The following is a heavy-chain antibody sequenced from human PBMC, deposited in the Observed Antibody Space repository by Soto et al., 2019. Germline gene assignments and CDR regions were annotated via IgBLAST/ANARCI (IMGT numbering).Heavy chain of an antibody. Sequence: QVQLVQSGAEVKKPGSSVKVSCKASGGTFSSYAISWVRQAPGQGLEWMGGIIPIFGTANYAQKFQGRVTITADESTSTAYMGLSSLKSEDTAVYYCGRGGGGYDSSGYSYYYGMDVWGQGTTVTVSS. CDR3: GRGGGGYDSSGYSYYYGMDV. J-gene: IGHJ6*02. CDR2: IIPIFGTA. V-gene: IGHV1-69*12. D-gene: IGHD3-22*01. CDR1: GGTFSSYA.